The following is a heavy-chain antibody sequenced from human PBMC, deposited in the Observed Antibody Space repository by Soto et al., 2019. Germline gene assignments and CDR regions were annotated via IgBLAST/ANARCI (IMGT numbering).Heavy chain of an antibody. CDR2: ISSSSSYI. CDR1: GFTFSSYS. CDR3: ASKGTMIVGDAFDI. Sequence: PVGSLRLSCAASGFTFSSYSMNWVRQAPGKGLEWVSSISSSSSYIYYADSVKGRFTISRDNAKNSLYLQMNSLRAEDTAVYYCASKGTMIVGDAFDIWGQGTMVTVSS. D-gene: IGHD3-22*01. V-gene: IGHV3-21*01. J-gene: IGHJ3*02.